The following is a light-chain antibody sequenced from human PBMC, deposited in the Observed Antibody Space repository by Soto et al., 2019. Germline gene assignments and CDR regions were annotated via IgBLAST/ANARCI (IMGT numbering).Light chain of an antibody. CDR1: QTISSY. CDR2: TAS. J-gene: IGKJ1*01. V-gene: IGKV1-5*01. CDR3: QQYNSYSCT. Sequence: DIRMTQSPSSLSASVGDRVTITCRASQTISSYLNWYQHKPGQAPKFLIYTASSLQSGVPSRFSGSGSGTEFTLTIRSMQTHDFANYYCQQYNSYSCTFGQGTKVDIK.